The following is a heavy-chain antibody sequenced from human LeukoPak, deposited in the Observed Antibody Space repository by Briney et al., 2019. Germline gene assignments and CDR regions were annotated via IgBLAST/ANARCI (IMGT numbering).Heavy chain of an antibody. J-gene: IGHJ4*02. CDR2: INHSGST. D-gene: IGHD3-22*01. V-gene: IGHV4-34*01. CDR3: ARGSPPTYYYDSSGQQPSYYFDY. CDR1: GGSFSGYY. Sequence: SETLSLTCAVYGGSFSGYYWSWIRQPPGKGLEWIGEINHSGSTNYNPSLKSRVTISVDTSKNQFSLKLSSVTAADTAVYYCARGSPPTYYYDSSGQQPSYYFDYWGQGTLVTVSS.